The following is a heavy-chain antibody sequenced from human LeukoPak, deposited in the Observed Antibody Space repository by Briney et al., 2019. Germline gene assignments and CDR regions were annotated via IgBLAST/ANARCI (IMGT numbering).Heavy chain of an antibody. V-gene: IGHV1-2*02. D-gene: IGHD3-9*01. CDR3: AREGDILTGYWSPYFDY. J-gene: IGHJ4*02. CDR1: GYTFTGYY. Sequence: ASVKVSCKASGYTFTGYYMHWGRQAPGQGLKWMGWINPNSGGTNYAQKFQGRVTMTRETSISTAYMELSRLRSDDTAVYYCAREGDILTGYWSPYFDYWGQGTLVTVYS. CDR2: INPNSGGT.